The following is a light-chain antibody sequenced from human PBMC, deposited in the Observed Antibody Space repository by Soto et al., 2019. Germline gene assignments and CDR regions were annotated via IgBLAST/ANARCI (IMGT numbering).Light chain of an antibody. CDR2: EDS. J-gene: IGLJ2*01. CDR3: YSYSCGSTFVGV. Sequence: QSVLTQPASVSGSPGQSITISCTGTSSDVGSYNLVSWYQQHPGKAPKLMIYEDSKRSSGVSNRFSGCKSGTTASLSISGSQAEDYADYYCYSYSCGSTFVGVFGGGTKLTVL. CDR1: SSDVGSYNL. V-gene: IGLV2-23*02.